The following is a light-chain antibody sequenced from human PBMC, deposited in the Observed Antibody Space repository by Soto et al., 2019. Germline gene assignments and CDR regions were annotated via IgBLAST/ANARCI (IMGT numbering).Light chain of an antibody. Sequence: SYELTQPPSVSVAPGKTARITCGGNNIGSKSVHWYQQKPGQAPVLDIYYDSDRPSGIPERFSGSNSGNTATLTISRVEAGDEADYYCQVWDSSSDRAVVFGGGTKLTVL. V-gene: IGLV3-21*04. CDR2: YDS. CDR1: NIGSKS. J-gene: IGLJ2*01. CDR3: QVWDSSSDRAVV.